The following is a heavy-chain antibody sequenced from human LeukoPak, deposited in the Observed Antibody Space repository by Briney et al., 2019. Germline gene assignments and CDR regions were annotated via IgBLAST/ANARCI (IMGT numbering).Heavy chain of an antibody. V-gene: IGHV3-74*01. Sequence: GGSLRLSCAASGITFSSYWMHWVRQAPGKGLVWVSRINSDGSSTSYADSVKGRFTISRDNAKNSLYLQMNSLRAEDTAVYYCAGLSGYRYFDYWGQGTLVTVSS. CDR3: AGLSGYRYFDY. J-gene: IGHJ4*02. CDR2: INSDGSST. D-gene: IGHD3-3*01. CDR1: GITFSSYW.